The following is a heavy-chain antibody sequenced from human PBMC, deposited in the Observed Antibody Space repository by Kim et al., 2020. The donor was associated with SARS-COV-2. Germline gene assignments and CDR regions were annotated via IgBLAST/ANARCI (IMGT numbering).Heavy chain of an antibody. Sequence: SETLSLTCTVSGGSISSSSYYWGWIRQPPGKGLEWIGSIYYSGSTYYNPSLKSRVTISVDTSKNQFSLKLSSVTAADTAVYYCARHALKYYYGSGSLQYFDYWGQGTLVTVSS. CDR2: IYYSGST. V-gene: IGHV4-39*01. CDR3: ARHALKYYYGSGSLQYFDY. D-gene: IGHD3-10*01. CDR1: GGSISSSSYY. J-gene: IGHJ4*02.